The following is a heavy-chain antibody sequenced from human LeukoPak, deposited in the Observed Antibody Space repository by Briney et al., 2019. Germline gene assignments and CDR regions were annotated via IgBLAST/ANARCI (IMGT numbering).Heavy chain of an antibody. J-gene: IGHJ3*02. CDR2: IGTAGDT. D-gene: IGHD3-10*01. Sequence: PGGSLRLSCAASGFTFSSYDMHWVRHATGKGLEWVSAIGTAGDTYYPGSVKGRFTISRENAKNSLYLQMNSLRAGDTAVYYCARGAGMVGAFDIWGQGTMVTVSS. V-gene: IGHV3-13*01. CDR1: GFTFSSYD. CDR3: ARGAGMVGAFDI.